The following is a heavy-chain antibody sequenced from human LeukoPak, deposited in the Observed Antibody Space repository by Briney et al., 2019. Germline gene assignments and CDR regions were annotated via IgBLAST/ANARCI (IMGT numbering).Heavy chain of an antibody. CDR2: ISSGGST. J-gene: IGHJ4*02. Sequence: PGGSLRLSCAASGFTFSSYAMNWVRQDPGKGLEWVSVISSGGSTYYADSVKGRFTISRDNSKNTLYLQMNSLRAEDTAVYYCAKRGYYDSGGYLDYWGQGTLVTVSS. CDR1: GFTFSSYA. V-gene: IGHV3-23*01. CDR3: AKRGYYDSGGYLDY. D-gene: IGHD3-22*01.